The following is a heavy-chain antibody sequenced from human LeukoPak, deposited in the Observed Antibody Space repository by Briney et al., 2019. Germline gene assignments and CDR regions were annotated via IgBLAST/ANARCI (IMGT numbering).Heavy chain of an antibody. J-gene: IGHJ2*01. D-gene: IGHD5-12*01. CDR2: ISSSSSYI. CDR3: AREGRRLRFRYFDL. CDR1: GFTFSSYS. Sequence: GGSLRLSCAASGFTFSSYSMNWVRQAPGKGLEWVSSISSSSSYIYYADSVKGRFTISRDNAKNSLYLQMNSLRVEDTAVYYCAREGRRLRFRYFDLWGRGTLVTVSS. V-gene: IGHV3-21*01.